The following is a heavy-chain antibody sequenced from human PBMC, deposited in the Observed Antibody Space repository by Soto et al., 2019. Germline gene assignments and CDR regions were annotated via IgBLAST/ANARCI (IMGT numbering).Heavy chain of an antibody. V-gene: IGHV4-30-4*01. D-gene: IGHD4-4*01. CDR2: ISDSGST. CDR1: GASITSGDYY. Sequence: PSETLSLTCSVSGASITSGDYYWNLSRQPPGKGLEWIGYISDSGSTYYNPSLQGRVTISLDTSKNQFSVNLSSVTDADTAVYYRARELTAYSYGTGEVYWGQGTLVTASS. J-gene: IGHJ4*02. CDR3: ARELTAYSYGTGEVY.